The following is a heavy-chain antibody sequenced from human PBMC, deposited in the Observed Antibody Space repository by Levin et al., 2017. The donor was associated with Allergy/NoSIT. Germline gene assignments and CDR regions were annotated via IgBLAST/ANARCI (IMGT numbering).Heavy chain of an antibody. CDR1: GFTFGDYA. V-gene: IGHV3-49*03. D-gene: IGHD5-24*01. CDR3: TRDPGGRDGYNFWDY. J-gene: IGHJ4*02. Sequence: GGSLRLSCTASGFTFGDYAMSWFRQAPGKGLEWVGFIRSKAYGGTTEYAASVKGRFTISRDDSKSIAYLQMNSLKTEDTAVYYCTRDPGGRDGYNFWDYWGQGTLVTVSS. CDR2: IRSKAYGGTT.